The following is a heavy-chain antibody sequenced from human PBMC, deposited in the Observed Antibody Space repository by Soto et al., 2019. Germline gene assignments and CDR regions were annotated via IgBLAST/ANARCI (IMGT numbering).Heavy chain of an antibody. V-gene: IGHV2-5*02. CDR2: ISWDGEK. CDR1: GFSLNTRGVG. CDR3: AHRRVDLGTGHYSFDY. D-gene: IGHD3-9*01. Sequence: QITLKESGPTLVKPTQTLTLTCTFSGFSLNTRGVGVGWIRQPPGKALEWLALISWDGEKRYRPSLKSRLTITKDTSENPVVLTMTNMDPVDTATYYCAHRRVDLGTGHYSFDYWGQGTLVTVSS. J-gene: IGHJ4*02.